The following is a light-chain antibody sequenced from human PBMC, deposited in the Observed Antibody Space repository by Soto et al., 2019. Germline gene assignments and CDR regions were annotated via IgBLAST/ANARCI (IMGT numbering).Light chain of an antibody. V-gene: IGLV2-14*01. CDR3: SSYTSSSTLDV. J-gene: IGLJ2*01. CDR2: DVS. CDR1: SSDVGGYNY. Sequence: QSALTQPASVSRSPGQSITISCTGTSSDVGGYNYVSWYQQHPGKAPKLMIYDVSNRPSGVSNRFSGSKSGNTASLTISGLQAEDEADYYCSSYTSSSTLDVFGGGTKVTV.